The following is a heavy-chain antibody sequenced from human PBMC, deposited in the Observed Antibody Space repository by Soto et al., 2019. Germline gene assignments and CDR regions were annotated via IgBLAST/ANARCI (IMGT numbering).Heavy chain of an antibody. CDR2: ITSSSTTI. CDR1: GFTFSTYS. CDR3: ARDNGIAGSFAP. Sequence: EMQLVESGGGLVQPGGSLRLSCAASGFTFSTYSMNWVRQAPGKGLEWISYITSSSTTIVYADSVKGRFTISRDTAKNSLYLQMNSLRDEVTSVYYCARDNGIAGSFAPWGQGPLVTVSS. D-gene: IGHD6-13*01. V-gene: IGHV3-48*02. J-gene: IGHJ5*02.